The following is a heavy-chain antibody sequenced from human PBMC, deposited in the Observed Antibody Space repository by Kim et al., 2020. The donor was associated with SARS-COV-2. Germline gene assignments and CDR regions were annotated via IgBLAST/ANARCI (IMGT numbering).Heavy chain of an antibody. CDR1: GFTFTSYA. D-gene: IGHD4-17*01. CDR2: ISGSGVTT. J-gene: IGHJ4*02. CDR3: AKDNLAPTVTNLLDD. V-gene: IGHV3-23*01. Sequence: GGSLRLSCAASGFTFTSYAMTWVRQAPGKGPEWVSSISGSGVTTYYTDSVKGRFTISRDNTKNTLFLQMNSLRAEDTAVYYCAKDNLAPTVTNLLDDWGQGTLVTVSS.